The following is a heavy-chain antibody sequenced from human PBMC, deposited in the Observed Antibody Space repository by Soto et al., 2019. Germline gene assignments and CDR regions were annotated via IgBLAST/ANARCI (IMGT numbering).Heavy chain of an antibody. CDR3: VRGGGGGLFDP. CDR1: GFTFGDSY. Sequence: PGGSLRLSVEGSGFTFGDSYMSWIRQAPGKGLEWLSYISPGSRYPAYADSVKGRFTISRDNAKRSLYLQMMSLTAEDTAIYYCVRGGGGGLFDPWGQGTMVTVSS. V-gene: IGHV3-11*06. D-gene: IGHD2-15*01. CDR2: ISPGSRYP. J-gene: IGHJ5*02.